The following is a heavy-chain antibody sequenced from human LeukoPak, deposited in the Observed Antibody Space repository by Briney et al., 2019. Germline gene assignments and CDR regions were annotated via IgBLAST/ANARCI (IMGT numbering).Heavy chain of an antibody. CDR3: ARDNNNGFDY. V-gene: IGHV3-11*04. Sequence: PGGSLRLSCAASGFTFSTYYMSWIRQAPGKGLEGLSYITSSGTTRDYADSVKGRFTISRDNAKNSLYLQMNSLRAEDTAVYYCARDNNNGFDYWGQGILVTVSS. D-gene: IGHD1/OR15-1a*01. CDR1: GFTFSTYY. CDR2: ITSSGTTR. J-gene: IGHJ4*02.